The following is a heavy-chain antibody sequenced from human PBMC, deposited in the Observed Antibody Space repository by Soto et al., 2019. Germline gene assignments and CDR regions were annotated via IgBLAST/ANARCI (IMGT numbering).Heavy chain of an antibody. V-gene: IGHV3-48*01. D-gene: IGHD2-21*01. CDR2: ISSSSSTI. CDR1: GFTFSSYS. CDR3: AREVVIAKEVHYYYMDV. Sequence: PGGSLRLSCAASGFTFSSYSMNWVRQAPGKGLEWVSYISSSSSTIYYADSVKGRFTISRDNAKNSLYLQMNSLRAEDTAVYYCAREVVIAKEVHYYYMDVWGKGTTVTVSS. J-gene: IGHJ6*03.